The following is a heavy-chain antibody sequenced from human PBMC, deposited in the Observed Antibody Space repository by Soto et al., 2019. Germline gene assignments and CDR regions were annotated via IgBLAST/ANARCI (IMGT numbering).Heavy chain of an antibody. CDR1: GFTYSNAW. J-gene: IGHJ4*02. V-gene: IGHV3-15*01. CDR2: IKSKTDGGTT. D-gene: IGHD3-3*01. CDR3: AKGGKRYYDFWSGYGIDY. Sequence: EVQLVESGGGLVKPGGSLRLSCAASGFTYSNAWMSWVRQAPGKGLEWVGRIKSKTDGGTTDYAAPVKGRFTISRDDSKNTLYLQMNSLKTEDTAVYYCAKGGKRYYDFWSGYGIDYWGQGTLVTVSS.